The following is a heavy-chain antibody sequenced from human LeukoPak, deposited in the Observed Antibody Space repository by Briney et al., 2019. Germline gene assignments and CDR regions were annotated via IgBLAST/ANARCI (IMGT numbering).Heavy chain of an antibody. Sequence: SETLSLTXAVYGGSFSGYYWSWIRQPPGKGLEWIGEINHSGSTNYNPSLKSRVTISVDTSKNQFSLKLSSVTAADTAVYYCARRLIIAAAGLDYWGQGTLVTVSS. J-gene: IGHJ4*02. D-gene: IGHD6-13*01. CDR2: INHSGST. CDR3: ARRLIIAAAGLDY. CDR1: GGSFSGYY. V-gene: IGHV4-34*01.